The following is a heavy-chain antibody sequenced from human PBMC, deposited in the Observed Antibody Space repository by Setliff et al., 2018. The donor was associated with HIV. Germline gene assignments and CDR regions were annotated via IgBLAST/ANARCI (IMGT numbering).Heavy chain of an antibody. CDR1: GFAFSSLW. CDR3: ASDLNWASADY. Sequence: SLKISCAASGFAFSSLWMSWVRQAPGRGLECVANIKQDGSEKYYVDSVKGRFTVSRNNAENSLSLQMNSLTVDDTAIYYCASDLNWASADYWGQGILVTVSS. CDR2: IKQDGSEK. J-gene: IGHJ4*02. D-gene: IGHD7-27*01. V-gene: IGHV3-7*03.